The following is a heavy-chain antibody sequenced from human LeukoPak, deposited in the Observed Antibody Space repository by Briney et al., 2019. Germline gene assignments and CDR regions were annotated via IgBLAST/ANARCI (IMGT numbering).Heavy chain of an antibody. D-gene: IGHD6-13*01. CDR1: GFTFSSYA. CDR2: ISSNGGST. Sequence: PGGSLRLSCSASGFTFSSYAMHWVRQAPGKGLEYVSAISSNGGSTYYADSVKGRFTISRDNSKNTLYLQMNSLRAEDTAVYYCAREYSSSWYTLPYFDYWGQGTLVTVSS. V-gene: IGHV3-64*04. CDR3: AREYSSSWYTLPYFDY. J-gene: IGHJ4*02.